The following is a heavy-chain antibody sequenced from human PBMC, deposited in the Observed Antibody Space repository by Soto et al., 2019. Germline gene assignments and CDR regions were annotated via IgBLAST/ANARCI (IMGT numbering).Heavy chain of an antibody. J-gene: IGHJ5*02. CDR3: ARNYGGNSDH. V-gene: IGHV4-39*01. CDR2: IYYSGST. D-gene: IGHD4-17*01. CDR1: GGSISSSSYY. Sequence: PSETLSLTCTVSGGSISSSSYYWGWIRQPPGKGLEWIGSIYYSGSTYYNPSLKSRVTISVDTSKNQFSLKLSSVTAADTAVYYCARNYGGNSDHWGQGTLVTVSS.